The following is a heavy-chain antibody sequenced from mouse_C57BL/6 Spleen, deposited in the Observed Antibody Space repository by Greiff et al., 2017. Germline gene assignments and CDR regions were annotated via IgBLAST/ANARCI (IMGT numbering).Heavy chain of an antibody. Sequence: EVKLMESGGGLVKPGGSLKLSCAASGFTFSDYGMHWVRQAPEKGLEWVAYISSGSSTLYYADTVKGRFTISRDNAKNTLFLQMTSLRSEDTAMYYCAREGYYYGSSYWYFDVWGTGTTVTVSS. D-gene: IGHD1-1*01. J-gene: IGHJ1*03. V-gene: IGHV5-17*01. CDR1: GFTFSDYG. CDR2: ISSGSSTL. CDR3: AREGYYYGSSYWYFDV.